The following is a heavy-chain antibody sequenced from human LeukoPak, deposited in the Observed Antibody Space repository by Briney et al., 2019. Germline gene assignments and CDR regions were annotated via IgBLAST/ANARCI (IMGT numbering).Heavy chain of an antibody. CDR2: INPSGGST. D-gene: IGHD1-26*01. CDR1: GYTFTGYY. CDR3: ARDSKTTIVGATKASRPVDY. V-gene: IGHV1-46*01. J-gene: IGHJ4*01. Sequence: ASVKVSCKASGYTFTGYYMHWVRQAPGQGLEWMGIINPSGGSTSYAQKFQGRVTMTRDPSTSTVYMELSSLRSEDTAVYYCARDSKTTIVGATKASRPVDYWGHGTLVTVSS.